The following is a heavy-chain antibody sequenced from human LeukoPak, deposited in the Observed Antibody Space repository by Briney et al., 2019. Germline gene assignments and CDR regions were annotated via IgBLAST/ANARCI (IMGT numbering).Heavy chain of an antibody. D-gene: IGHD3-16*02. CDR1: GNIFTSSY. V-gene: IGHV1-46*01. CDR2: INPSGSST. Sequence: ASVKVSCKASGNIFTSSYTHWVRQAPGQGLEWMGLINPSGSSTLYAQKFQGRVTMTRDMSTTTDYMELSSLRSEDTAVYYCARDNSVGDIAWWFDPWGQGTLVTVSS. CDR3: ARDNSVGDIAWWFDP. J-gene: IGHJ5*02.